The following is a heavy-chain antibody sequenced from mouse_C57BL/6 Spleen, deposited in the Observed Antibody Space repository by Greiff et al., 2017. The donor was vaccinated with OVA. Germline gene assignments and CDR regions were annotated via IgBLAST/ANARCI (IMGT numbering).Heavy chain of an antibody. CDR1: GYTFTEYT. CDR2: FYPGSGSI. J-gene: IGHJ3*01. V-gene: IGHV1-62-2*01. Sequence: QVQLQQSGAELVKPGASVKLSCKASGYTFTEYTIHWVKQRSGQGLEWIGWFYPGSGSIKYTEKFTAHATLTAYKSSSTVYMELSRLTSEDSAVYFCARHEDKGGLPQGFAYWGQGTLVTVSA. D-gene: IGHD3-1*01. CDR3: ARHEDKGGLPQGFAY.